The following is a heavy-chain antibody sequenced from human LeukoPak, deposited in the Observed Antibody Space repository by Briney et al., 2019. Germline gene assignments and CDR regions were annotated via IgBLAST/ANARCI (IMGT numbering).Heavy chain of an antibody. CDR1: GGSISSGAYY. Sequence: SQTLSLTCTVSGGSISSGAYYWSWIRQHPGKGLEWIGYIYYSGSTYYNPSLKSRVTISVDTSKNQFPLKLSSVTAADTAVYYCARDKGSGGTDYWGQGTLVTVPS. CDR3: ARDKGSGGTDY. CDR2: IYYSGST. D-gene: IGHD4-23*01. V-gene: IGHV4-31*03. J-gene: IGHJ4*02.